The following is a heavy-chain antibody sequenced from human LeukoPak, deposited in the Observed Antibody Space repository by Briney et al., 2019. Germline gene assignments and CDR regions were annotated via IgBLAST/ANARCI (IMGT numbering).Heavy chain of an antibody. CDR2: ISGSGGST. J-gene: IGHJ3*02. V-gene: IGHV3-23*01. Sequence: PGGSLRLSCAASGFTFSSYAMSWVRQAPGKGLEWVSAISGSGGSTYYADSVKGRFTISRDNSKNTLYLQMNSLRAEDTAVYYCAKDPITMIVVVMEDAFDIWGQGTMVTVSS. D-gene: IGHD3-22*01. CDR3: AKDPITMIVVVMEDAFDI. CDR1: GFTFSSYA.